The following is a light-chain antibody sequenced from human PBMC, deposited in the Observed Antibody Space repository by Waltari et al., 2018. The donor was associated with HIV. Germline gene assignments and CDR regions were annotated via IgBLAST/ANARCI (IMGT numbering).Light chain of an antibody. J-gene: IGLJ3*02. V-gene: IGLV2-14*01. CDR1: SADFSLHNH. CDR3: SSYMNSGTLV. CDR2: DDN. Sequence: QSRLTQPASVSGSLGQSIPISCFASSADFSLHNHLSWYQHPPDKAPQLVIYDDNLRPSEIPFRFSASKSGNTASLTISGLHVDDEADYYCSSYMNSGTLVFGGGTKVTVL.